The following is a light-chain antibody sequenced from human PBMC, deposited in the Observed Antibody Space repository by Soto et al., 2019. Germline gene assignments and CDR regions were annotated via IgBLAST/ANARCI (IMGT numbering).Light chain of an antibody. CDR1: QSVSRSY. V-gene: IGKV3-20*01. Sequence: EIVLTQTPGTLSLSPGDRANVSCRASQSVSRSYLGWYQQKPGQAPRLLIYDASSRATGVPDRFSASGSGTDFTLTISRLEPEDFAVYYCQQYAKAPLTFGQGTKVDIK. CDR2: DAS. CDR3: QQYAKAPLT. J-gene: IGKJ1*01.